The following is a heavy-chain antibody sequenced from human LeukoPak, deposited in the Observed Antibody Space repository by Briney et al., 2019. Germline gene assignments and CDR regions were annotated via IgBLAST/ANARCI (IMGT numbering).Heavy chain of an antibody. V-gene: IGHV3-23*01. CDR2: ISGSGCST. CDR1: GFTFSSYA. D-gene: IGHD5-12*01. Sequence: PGGSLRLSCAASGFTFSSYAMSWVRQAPGKGLEWVSAISGSGCSTYYADSVKGRLTISRDNSKNTLYLQMNSLRAEDTAVYYCAKDYDDYYYMDVWGKGTTVTVSS. J-gene: IGHJ6*03. CDR3: AKDYDDYYYMDV.